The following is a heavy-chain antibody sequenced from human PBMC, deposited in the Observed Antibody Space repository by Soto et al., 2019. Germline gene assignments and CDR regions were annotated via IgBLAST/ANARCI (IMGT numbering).Heavy chain of an antibody. CDR3: AREMIPTVVTWHYFDY. Sequence: QVQLVQSGAEVKKPGSSVKVSCKASGGIFSSYAISWVRQAPGQGLEWMGGIIPIFGTANYAQKFQGRVTITADESTSTAYMELSSLRSEDTAVYYCAREMIPTVVTWHYFDYWGQGTLVTVSS. J-gene: IGHJ4*02. D-gene: IGHD4-17*01. CDR1: GGIFSSYA. V-gene: IGHV1-69*01. CDR2: IIPIFGTA.